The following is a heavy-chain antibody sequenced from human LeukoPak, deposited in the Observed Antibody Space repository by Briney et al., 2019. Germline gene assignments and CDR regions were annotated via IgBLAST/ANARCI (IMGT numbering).Heavy chain of an antibody. CDR2: IFYSGST. V-gene: IGHV4-39*07. CDR3: AKSNGYGLVDI. D-gene: IGHD3-10*01. Sequence: SETLSLTCTVSGGSISGYYWGWIRQPPGKGLEWIGNIFYSGSTYYSPSLKSRVTISLDTSRNQFSLKLNSVTAADTAVYYCAKSNGYGLVDIWGQGTMVTVSS. J-gene: IGHJ3*02. CDR1: GGSISGYY.